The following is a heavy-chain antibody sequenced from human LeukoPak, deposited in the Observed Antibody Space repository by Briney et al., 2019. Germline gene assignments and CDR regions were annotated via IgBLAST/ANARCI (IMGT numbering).Heavy chain of an antibody. V-gene: IGHV4-30-2*01. CDR3: ARGTSYCTNGVCHREGMDV. Sequence: SETLSLTCAVSGGSISSGGYSWGWFRQPPGTGLEWIGYIYYSGSTYYNPSLKSRVTISVDRSKNQFSLKLSSVTAADTAVYYCARGTSYCTNGVCHREGMDVWGQGTTVTVSS. CDR1: GGSISSGGYS. D-gene: IGHD2-8*01. CDR2: IYYSGST. J-gene: IGHJ6*02.